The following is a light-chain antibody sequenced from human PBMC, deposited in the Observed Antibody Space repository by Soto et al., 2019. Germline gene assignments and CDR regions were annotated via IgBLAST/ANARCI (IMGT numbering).Light chain of an antibody. CDR2: EGS. Sequence: QSALTQPASVSGSPGQSITISCTGTSSDVGTYNLVSWYHHHPGKAHKLMIYEGSKRPSGVSNRFSGSKSGNTASLTISVLQAEDEADYYCCSYAGSSTYVFGTGTKLTVL. J-gene: IGLJ1*01. V-gene: IGLV2-23*01. CDR1: SSDVGTYNL. CDR3: CSYAGSSTYV.